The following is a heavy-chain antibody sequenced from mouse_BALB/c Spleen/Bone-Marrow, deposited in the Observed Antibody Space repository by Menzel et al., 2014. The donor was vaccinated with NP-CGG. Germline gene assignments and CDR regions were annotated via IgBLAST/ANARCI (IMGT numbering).Heavy chain of an antibody. D-gene: IGHD4-1*01. J-gene: IGHJ3*01. CDR3: TRFWDEAY. CDR2: INPRNGGT. Sequence: VKPQESGAELVKPGASVKLSCKASGYTFTNYYMYWVKQRPGQGLEWIGEINPRNGGTNFNEKFKSKATLTVDKLSRTAYMQLSSLTSEDSAVYYCTRFWDEAYWGQGTLVTVSS. CDR1: GYTFTNYY. V-gene: IGHV1S81*02.